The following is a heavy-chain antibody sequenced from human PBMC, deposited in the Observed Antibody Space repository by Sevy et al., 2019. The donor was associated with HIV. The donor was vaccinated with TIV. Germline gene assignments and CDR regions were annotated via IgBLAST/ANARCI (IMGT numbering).Heavy chain of an antibody. V-gene: IGHV1-2*02. J-gene: IGHJ4*02. D-gene: IGHD3-9*01. CDR1: GYTFTGYY. Sequence: ASVKVSCKASGYTFTGYYMHWVRQAPGQGLEWMGWINPNSGGTNYAQKFQGRVTMTRATSISTAYMELSRLRSDDTAVYYCAREEPEWRYFDWGQRTLVTVSS. CDR3: AREEPEWRYFD. CDR2: INPNSGGT.